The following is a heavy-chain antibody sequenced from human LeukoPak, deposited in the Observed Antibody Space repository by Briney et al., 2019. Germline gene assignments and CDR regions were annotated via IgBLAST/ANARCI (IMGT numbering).Heavy chain of an antibody. CDR1: GGSISSGSYY. J-gene: IGHJ4*02. CDR3: ASEGRYCSSTSCSLFDY. CDR2: IYTSGST. D-gene: IGHD2-2*01. Sequence: SQTLSLTCTVSGGSISSGSYYWSWIRQPAGKGLEWIGRIYTSGSTNYNPSLKSRVTISVDTAKHQFSLKLSSVTAADTAVYYCASEGRYCSSTSCSLFDYWGQGTLVTVSS. V-gene: IGHV4-61*02.